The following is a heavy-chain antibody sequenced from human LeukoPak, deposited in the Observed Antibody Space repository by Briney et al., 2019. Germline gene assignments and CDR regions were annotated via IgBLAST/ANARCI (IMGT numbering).Heavy chain of an antibody. CDR1: GYTFTSYY. CDR2: INPSGGST. D-gene: IGHD4-11*01. CDR3: ARAHHLYINSLLFDY. Sequence: ASVKVSCKASGYTFTSYYMHWVRQAPGQGLEWMGIINPSGGSTSYAQKFQGRVTMTRDMSTSTVYMELTRLRSDDTAVYYCARAHHLYINSLLFDYWGQGTLVTVSS. V-gene: IGHV1-46*01. J-gene: IGHJ4*02.